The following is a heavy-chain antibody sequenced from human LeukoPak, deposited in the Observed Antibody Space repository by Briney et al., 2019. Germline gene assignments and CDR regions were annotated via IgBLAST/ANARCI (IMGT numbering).Heavy chain of an antibody. J-gene: IGHJ6*02. D-gene: IGHD3-10*01. CDR3: ARAMVRGVITTMDV. V-gene: IGHV3-21*01. Sequence: GGSLRDSCAASRFTFSSYSMNGVRPAPGRGRAWVSSISISSSSIYYADSVKGRFTISRDNAKNSLYLQMNSLRAEDTAVYYCARAMVRGVITTMDVWGQGTTVTVSS. CDR2: ISISSSSI. CDR1: RFTFSSYS.